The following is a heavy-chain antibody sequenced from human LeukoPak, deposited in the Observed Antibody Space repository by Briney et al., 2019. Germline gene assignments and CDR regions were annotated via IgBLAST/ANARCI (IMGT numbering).Heavy chain of an antibody. CDR2: IYYSGST. V-gene: IGHV4-59*01. D-gene: IGHD6-19*01. CDR3: ARIRSSSGWTSFDY. CDR1: GGSISSYY. Sequence: KPSETLSLTCTVSGGSISSYYWNWIRQPPGKGLEWIGYIYYSGSTNYNPSLKSRVTISVDTSNNQFSLKLSSVTAADTAVYYCARIRSSSGWTSFDYWGQGTLVTVSS. J-gene: IGHJ4*02.